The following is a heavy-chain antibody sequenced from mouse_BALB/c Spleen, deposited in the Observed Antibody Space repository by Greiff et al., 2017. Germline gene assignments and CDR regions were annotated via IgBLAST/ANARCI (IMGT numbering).Heavy chain of an antibody. J-gene: IGHJ4*01. CDR2: ISSGGST. Sequence: EVQVVESGGGLVKPGGSLKLSCAASGFTFSSYAMSWVRQTPEKRLEWVASISSGGSTYYPDSVKGRFTISRDNARNILYLQMSSLRSEDTAMYYCARRTVVAPYYAMDYWGQGTSVTVSS. CDR1: GFTFSSYA. CDR3: ARRTVVAPYYAMDY. V-gene: IGHV5-6-5*01. D-gene: IGHD1-1*01.